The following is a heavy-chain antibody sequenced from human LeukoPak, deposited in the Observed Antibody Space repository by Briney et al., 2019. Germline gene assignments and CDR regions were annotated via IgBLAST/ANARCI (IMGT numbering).Heavy chain of an antibody. V-gene: IGHV3-9*01. CDR2: ISWNSGSI. CDR3: AKDRKPMVRGVMLFDP. J-gene: IGHJ5*02. D-gene: IGHD3-10*01. Sequence: GRSLRLSCAASGFTFDDYAMHWVRQAPGKGLEWVSGISWNSGSIGYADSVKGRFTISRDNAKNSLYLQMNSLRAEDTALYYCAKDRKPMVRGVMLFDPWGQGTLVTVSS. CDR1: GFTFDDYA.